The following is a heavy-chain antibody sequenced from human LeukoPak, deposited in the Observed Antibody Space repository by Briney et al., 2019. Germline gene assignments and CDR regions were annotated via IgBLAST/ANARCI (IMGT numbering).Heavy chain of an antibody. CDR3: AFRGGRLDYYFDY. CDR1: GFTFSNAW. V-gene: IGHV3-15*01. D-gene: IGHD3-16*01. Sequence: RSGGSLRLSCAASGFTFSNAWMNWVRQAPGKGLEWVGRIKSKIDGGTTVYAAPVKGRFTISRDDSKNTLYLQMNSLRVEDTAVYYCAFRGGRLDYYFDYWGQGALVTVSS. CDR2: IKSKIDGGTT. J-gene: IGHJ4*02.